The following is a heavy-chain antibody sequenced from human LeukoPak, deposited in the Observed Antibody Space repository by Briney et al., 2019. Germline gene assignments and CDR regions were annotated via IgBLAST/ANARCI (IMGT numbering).Heavy chain of an antibody. V-gene: IGHV3-23*01. CDR3: ARHNQITMIRGGVNYFDY. D-gene: IGHD3-10*01. CDR2: ISPGGGTT. J-gene: IGHJ4*02. CDR1: GFSFGSEA. Sequence: GGYLRLSCVVSGFSFGSEAMSWVRQAPGRGLEWVSSISPGGGTTYYADSVKGRFTISRDNSENTLYVEMNSLRAEDTAVYYCARHNQITMIRGGVNYFDYWGQGTLVTVSS.